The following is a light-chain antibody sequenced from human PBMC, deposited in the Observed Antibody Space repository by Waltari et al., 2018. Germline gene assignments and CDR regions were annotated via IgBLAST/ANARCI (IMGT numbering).Light chain of an antibody. CDR1: QGISSF. V-gene: IGKV1-9*01. Sequence: DIQLTQSPSFLSASVRDRVPITCRASQGISSFLVWYQQKPGKAPKHLIYDASTLQTGVPSRFSGSASGTEFTLTISSLQPEDCATYYCQQLNSYPFTFGPGTKVDIE. CDR3: QQLNSYPFT. CDR2: DAS. J-gene: IGKJ3*01.